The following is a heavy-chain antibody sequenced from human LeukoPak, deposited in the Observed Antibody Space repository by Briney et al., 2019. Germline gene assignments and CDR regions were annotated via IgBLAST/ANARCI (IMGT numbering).Heavy chain of an antibody. J-gene: IGHJ1*01. D-gene: IGHD3-22*01. V-gene: IGHV5-51*01. CDR2: TYPGDSDV. CDR1: GYNFTNYW. Sequence: GESLKISCKVSGYNFTNYWIGWVRQMPGKGPEWMGVTYPGDSDVSYSPSFQGRVTISADKSISTVYLQWSGLKASDTAFYYCARSDSSGPARGIQHWGQGTLVTVSS. CDR3: ARSDSSGPARGIQH.